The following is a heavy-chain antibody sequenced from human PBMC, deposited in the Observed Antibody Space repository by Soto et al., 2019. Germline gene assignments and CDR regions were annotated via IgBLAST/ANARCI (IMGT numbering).Heavy chain of an antibody. Sequence: GESLKISCKGSGYTFTDYWIGWVRQLPGKGLEWMGIIYPGDSDTRYSPSFQGHVTITVDKSTSTAYLQWNTLKASDTAMYYCVRHISNFRYNYSAMDVWGRGTTVTVSS. CDR3: VRHISNFRYNYSAMDV. CDR1: GYTFTDYW. V-gene: IGHV5-51*01. CDR2: IYPGDSDT. D-gene: IGHD4-4*01. J-gene: IGHJ6*02.